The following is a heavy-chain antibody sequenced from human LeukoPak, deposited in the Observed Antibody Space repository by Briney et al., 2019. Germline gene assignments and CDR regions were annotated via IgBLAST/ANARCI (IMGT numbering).Heavy chain of an antibody. Sequence: SECLSLTCTVSGGSISDYYWSWIRQPPGKGLEWIGYLYYSGSTNYNPSLKSRVTISVDTSKNQFSLKLSSVTAADTAVYYCAGVAPVGGKAFDIWGQGTMATVSS. J-gene: IGHJ3*02. CDR2: LYYSGST. CDR3: AGVAPVGGKAFDI. CDR1: GGSISDYY. V-gene: IGHV4-59*01. D-gene: IGHD1-26*01.